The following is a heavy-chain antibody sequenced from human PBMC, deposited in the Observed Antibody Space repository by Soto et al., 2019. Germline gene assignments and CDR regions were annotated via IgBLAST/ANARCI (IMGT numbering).Heavy chain of an antibody. Sequence: TLSLTCTVSGGSISSGGYYWSWIRQHPGKGLEWIGYIYYSGSTYYNPSLKSRVTISVDTSKNQFSLKLSSVTAADTAVYYCARVVVPAATPNWFDPWGQGTLVTVSS. D-gene: IGHD2-2*01. CDR3: ARVVVPAATPNWFDP. CDR1: GGSISSGGYY. CDR2: IYYSGST. J-gene: IGHJ5*02. V-gene: IGHV4-31*03.